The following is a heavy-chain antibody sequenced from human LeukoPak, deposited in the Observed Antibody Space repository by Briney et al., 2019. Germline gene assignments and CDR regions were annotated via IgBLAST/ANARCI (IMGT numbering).Heavy chain of an antibody. V-gene: IGHV3-23*01. CDR2: ISGSGGST. CDR1: GFTFSSYA. Sequence: PGGSLRLSCAASGFTFSSYAMSWVRQAPGKGLEWVSAISGSGGSTYYADSVKGRFTISRDNSKNTLYLQMNSLRAEDTAVYYCAKDQAIVVVVAAGSLGAFDIWGQGTMVTVSS. CDR3: AKDQAIVVVVAAGSLGAFDI. D-gene: IGHD2-15*01. J-gene: IGHJ3*02.